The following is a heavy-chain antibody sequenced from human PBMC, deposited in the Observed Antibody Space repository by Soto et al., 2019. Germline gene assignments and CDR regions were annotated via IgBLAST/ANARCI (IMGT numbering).Heavy chain of an antibody. V-gene: IGHV1-3*01. CDR2: INAGNGDT. J-gene: IGHJ6*03. Sequence: ASVKVSCKASGFTFARYTMHWVRQAPGQRPEWMGRINAGNGDTKYSQKLQGRVTITRDTSANTAYMELSSLRFEDAAVYYCARMWRNYYYMDVWGKGTTVTVSS. CDR1: GFTFARYT. CDR3: ARMWRNYYYMDV. D-gene: IGHD2-21*01.